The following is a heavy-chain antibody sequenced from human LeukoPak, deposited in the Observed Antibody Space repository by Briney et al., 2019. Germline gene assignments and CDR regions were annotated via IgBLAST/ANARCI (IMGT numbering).Heavy chain of an antibody. V-gene: IGHV1-2*02. D-gene: IGHD6-19*01. CDR2: INPNSGGT. CDR3: AREVRSGWYGDAFDI. J-gene: IGHJ3*02. Sequence: ASVKVSCKASGYTFTGYYMHWVRQAPGQGLEWMGWINPNSGGTNYAQKFQGRVTMTRDTSISTAYMELSRLRSDDTAVYYCAREVRSGWYGDAFDIWGQGTMVTVSS. CDR1: GYTFTGYY.